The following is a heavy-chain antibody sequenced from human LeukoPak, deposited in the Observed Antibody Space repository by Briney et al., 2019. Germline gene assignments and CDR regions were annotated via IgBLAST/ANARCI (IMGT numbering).Heavy chain of an antibody. Sequence: PGGSLRLSCAASGFTFSGYAMYWVRQAPGKGLEWVSAISGSGGGTYYADSVKGRFAISRDNSKNTLDLQMNSLRAEDTAVYYCAKDQQVYATYIDYWGQGILVTVSS. CDR1: GFTFSGYA. D-gene: IGHD2-8*01. CDR2: ISGSGGGT. CDR3: AKDQQVYATYIDY. V-gene: IGHV3-23*01. J-gene: IGHJ4*02.